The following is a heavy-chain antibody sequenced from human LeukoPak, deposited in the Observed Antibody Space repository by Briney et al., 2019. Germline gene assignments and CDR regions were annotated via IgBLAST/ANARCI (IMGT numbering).Heavy chain of an antibody. J-gene: IGHJ4*02. CDR3: AREQEDTAMVIDY. CDR2: IYTSGST. Sequence: SETLSLTCTVSGGSISSGSYYWSWIRQPAGKGLEWIGRIYTSGSTNYNPSLKSRVTISVDTSKNQFSLKLSFVTAADTAVYYCAREQEDTAMVIDYWGQGTLVTVSS. D-gene: IGHD5-18*01. CDR1: GGSISSGSYY. V-gene: IGHV4-61*02.